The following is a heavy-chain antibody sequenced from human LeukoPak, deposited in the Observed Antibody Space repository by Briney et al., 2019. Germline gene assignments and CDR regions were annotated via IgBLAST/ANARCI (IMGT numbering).Heavy chain of an antibody. D-gene: IGHD3-16*01. J-gene: IGHJ6*03. CDR2: IYYSGST. Sequence: SETLSLTCTVSGGSISSYYWSWIRQPPGKGLEWIGYIYYSGSTNYNPSLKSRVTISVDTSKNQFSLKLSSVTAADTAVYYCARTLGVYYYYYYMDVWGKGTTATVSS. V-gene: IGHV4-59*01. CDR1: GGSISSYY. CDR3: ARTLGVYYYYYYMDV.